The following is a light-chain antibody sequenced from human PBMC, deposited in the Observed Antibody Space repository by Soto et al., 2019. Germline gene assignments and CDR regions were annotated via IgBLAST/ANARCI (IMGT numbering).Light chain of an antibody. CDR3: SSYTSSNTLVI. CDR1: SSDVGGYNY. V-gene: IGLV2-14*01. J-gene: IGLJ2*01. Sequence: QSALTQPASVSGSPGQSITISCTGTSSDVGGYNYVSWYQQHPGKAPKLMIYDVSNRPSGVSNRFSGSKSGNTASLTISGLQAEDEADYSCSSYTSSNTLVIFGGGT. CDR2: DVS.